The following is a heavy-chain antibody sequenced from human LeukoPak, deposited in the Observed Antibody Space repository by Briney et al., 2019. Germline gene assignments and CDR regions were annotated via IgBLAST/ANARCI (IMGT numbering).Heavy chain of an antibody. CDR1: GFTFSDYY. D-gene: IGHD1-26*01. CDR2: ISTSGYTI. CDR3: ARDLFFGRVFGSANFDY. Sequence: GGSLRLSCAASGFTFSDYYMSWIRQAPGKGLEWVSYISTSGYTIYYGDSVKGRFTTSRDNAENSLYLQMNSLRAEDTAVYYCARDLFFGRVFGSANFDYWGQGTLVTVSS. J-gene: IGHJ4*02. V-gene: IGHV3-11*04.